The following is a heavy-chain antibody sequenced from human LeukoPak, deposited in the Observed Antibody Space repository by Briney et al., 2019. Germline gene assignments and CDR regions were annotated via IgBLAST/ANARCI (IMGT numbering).Heavy chain of an antibody. J-gene: IGHJ4*02. D-gene: IGHD6-13*01. CDR2: INSDGSST. CDR3: ARDQRSSQGYYFDY. V-gene: IGHV3-74*01. Sequence: PGGSLRLSCTASGFTFSSYWMHWVRQAPGKGLVWVSRINSDGSSTSYADSVKGRFTISRDNAKNTLYLQMNSLRAEDTAVYYCARDQRSSQGYYFDYWGQGTLVTVSS. CDR1: GFTFSSYW.